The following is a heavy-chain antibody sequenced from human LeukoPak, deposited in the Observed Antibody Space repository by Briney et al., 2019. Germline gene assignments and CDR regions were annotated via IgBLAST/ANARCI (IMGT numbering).Heavy chain of an antibody. CDR2: IYYSGST. CDR1: GGSISSYY. D-gene: IGHD3-10*01. CDR3: ARDRRDYYGSGSYSYYYYYYYMDV. V-gene: IGHV4-59*01. Sequence: PSETLSLTCTVSGGSISSYYWSWIRQPPGKGLEWIGNIYYSGSTNYNPSLKSRVTISVDTSKNQFSLKLSSVTAADTAVYYCARDRRDYYGSGSYSYYYYYYYMDVWGKGTTVTVSS. J-gene: IGHJ6*03.